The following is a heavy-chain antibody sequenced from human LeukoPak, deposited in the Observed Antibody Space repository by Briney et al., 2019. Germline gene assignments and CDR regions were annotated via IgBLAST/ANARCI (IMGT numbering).Heavy chain of an antibody. Sequence: SVKVSCKTSGYTFTTYGISWVRQAPGQGLEWMGGIIPIFGTANYAQKFQGRVTITADESTSTAYMELSSLRSEDTAVYYCASGREQWLVSGYFDYWGQGTLVTVSS. J-gene: IGHJ4*02. CDR1: GYTFTTYG. CDR2: IIPIFGTA. CDR3: ASGREQWLVSGYFDY. V-gene: IGHV1-69*13. D-gene: IGHD6-19*01.